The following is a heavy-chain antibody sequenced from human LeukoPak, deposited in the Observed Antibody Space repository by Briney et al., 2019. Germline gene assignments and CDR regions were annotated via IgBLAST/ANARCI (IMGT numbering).Heavy chain of an antibody. Sequence: SETLSLTCTYSGGSLSNYYWYCIRQPPGAGLGWIGYIHDSGTIMYNLSLKSRVTISVATSTNQFSLWLTSFTAADTAVYYCARVPPSDTSTGDAFDMWGQGTVVTVSS. V-gene: IGHV4-59*01. CDR2: IHDSGTI. CDR3: ARVPPSDTSTGDAFDM. J-gene: IGHJ3*02. D-gene: IGHD1-1*01. CDR1: GGSLSNYY.